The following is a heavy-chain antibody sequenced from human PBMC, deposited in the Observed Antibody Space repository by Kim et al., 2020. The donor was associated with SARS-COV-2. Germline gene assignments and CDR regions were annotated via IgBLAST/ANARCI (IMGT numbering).Heavy chain of an antibody. CDR1: GFTFSSYG. J-gene: IGHJ4*02. V-gene: IGHV3-33*01. CDR3: ARDMGSPGPFDY. D-gene: IGHD6-13*01. Sequence: GGSLRLSCAASGFTFSSYGMHWVRQAPGKGLEWVAVIWYDGSNKYYADSVKGRFTISRDNSKNTLYLQMNSLRAEDTAVYYCARDMGSPGPFDYWGQGTLVTVSS. CDR2: IWYDGSNK.